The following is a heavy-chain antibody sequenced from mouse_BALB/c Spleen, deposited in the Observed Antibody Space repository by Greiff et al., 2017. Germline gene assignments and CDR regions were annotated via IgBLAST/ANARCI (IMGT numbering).Heavy chain of an antibody. CDR2: INPDSSTI. D-gene: IGHD2-3*01. CDR1: GFAFSRYW. CDR3: ARQAINDSYSDWMAY. Sequence: VQLMESGGGLVQPGGSLKLSCAASGFAFSRYWMSWVRQAPGKGLEWIGEINPDSSTINYTPSLKDKFIISRDNAKNTLYLQMSKVISEDTALYYCARQAINDSYSDWMAYWGQGTLVTVSA. V-gene: IGHV4-1*02. J-gene: IGHJ3*01.